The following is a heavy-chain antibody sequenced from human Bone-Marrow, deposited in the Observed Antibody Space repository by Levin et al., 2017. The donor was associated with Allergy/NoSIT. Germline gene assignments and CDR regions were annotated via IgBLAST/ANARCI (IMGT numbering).Heavy chain of an antibody. J-gene: IGHJ6*03. CDR3: ARERGADYYFYYMDV. V-gene: IGHV4-61*02. Sequence: PSETLSLTCTVSGVSTKNGSYYWSWIRQSAGKGLEWIGRIYNSGSTAYNPSLKSQVTISLDTSKNQISLKLRSVTAADTAVYYCARERGADYYFYYMDVWGKGTTVTVSS. CDR2: IYNSGST. CDR1: GVSTKNGSYY.